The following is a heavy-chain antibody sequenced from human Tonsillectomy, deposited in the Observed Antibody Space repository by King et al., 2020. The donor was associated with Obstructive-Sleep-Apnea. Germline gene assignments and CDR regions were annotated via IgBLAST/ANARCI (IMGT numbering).Heavy chain of an antibody. J-gene: IGHJ4*02. CDR2: INPNSVGT. CDR3: ARDYDFRGLDY. Sequence: VQLVESGAEVKKPGASVKVSCKASGYPFTGYYMHWVRQAPGQGLEWMGWINPNSVGTNYAQKFQGRVTMTRDTSISTAYMELSRLRSDDTAVYYCARDYDFRGLDYWGQGTLVTVSS. D-gene: IGHD3-3*01. V-gene: IGHV1-2*02. CDR1: GYPFTGYY.